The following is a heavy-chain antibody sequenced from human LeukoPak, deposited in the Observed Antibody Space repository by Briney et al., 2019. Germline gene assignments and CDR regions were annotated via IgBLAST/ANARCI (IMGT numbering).Heavy chain of an antibody. V-gene: IGHV3-30*04. CDR2: ISYDGSNK. Sequence: GGSLRLSCAASGFTFSSYAMHWVRQAPGKGLEWVAVISYDGSNKYYADSVKGRFTISRDNSKNTLYLQMNSLRAEDTAVYYCARSANPTRITMVRGVTPGDYVPDYWGQGTLVTVSS. CDR3: ARSANPTRITMVRGVTPGDYVPDY. CDR1: GFTFSSYA. D-gene: IGHD3-10*01. J-gene: IGHJ4*02.